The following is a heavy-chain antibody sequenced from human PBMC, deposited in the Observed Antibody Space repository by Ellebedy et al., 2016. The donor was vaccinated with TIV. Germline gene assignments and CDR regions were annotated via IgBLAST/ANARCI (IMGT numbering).Heavy chain of an antibody. CDR3: ARVKWELPFDY. Sequence: AASVKVSCKASGYTFTSYAMHWVRQAPGQRLEGMVWINAGNGNTKYSQKFQGRVTITRDTSASTAYMELSSLRSEDTAVYYCARVKWELPFDYWGQGTLVTVSS. D-gene: IGHD1-26*01. CDR1: GYTFTSYA. J-gene: IGHJ4*02. V-gene: IGHV1-3*01. CDR2: INAGNGNT.